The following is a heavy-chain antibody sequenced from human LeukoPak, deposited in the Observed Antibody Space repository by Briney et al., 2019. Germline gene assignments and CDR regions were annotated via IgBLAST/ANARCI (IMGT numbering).Heavy chain of an antibody. CDR2: IYYSGST. CDR1: GGSISSYY. Sequence: SETLSLTCTVSGGSISSYYWSWIRQPPGKGLEWIGYIYYSGSTNYNPSLKSRVTISVDTSKNQFSLKLSPVTAADTAVYYCAAGCSSTSCYWYYYTDVWGKGTTVTVSS. V-gene: IGHV4-59*12. D-gene: IGHD2-2*01. CDR3: AAGCSSTSCYWYYYTDV. J-gene: IGHJ6*03.